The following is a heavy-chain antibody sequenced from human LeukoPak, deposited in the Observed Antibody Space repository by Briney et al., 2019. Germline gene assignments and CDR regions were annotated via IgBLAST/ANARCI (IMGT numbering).Heavy chain of an antibody. J-gene: IGHJ6*03. Sequence: GGSLRLSCAASGFTFSNYNMNWVRQAPGKAMEWVSSITSSGTYIFYADSVKGRFTISGDNTKNSLYLQMDSLGPEDTAVSYCARDPHSGNYGNDYYYYMDVWGKGTTVTISS. D-gene: IGHD1-26*01. CDR2: ITSSGTYI. CDR3: ARDPHSGNYGNDYYYYMDV. CDR1: GFTFSNYN. V-gene: IGHV3-21*01.